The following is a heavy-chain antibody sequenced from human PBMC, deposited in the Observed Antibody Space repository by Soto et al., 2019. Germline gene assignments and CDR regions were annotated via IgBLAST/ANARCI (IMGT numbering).Heavy chain of an antibody. V-gene: IGHV1-18*01. CDR3: ARVVPAAMVGAYYYYGMDV. CDR1: GYTFTSYG. D-gene: IGHD2-2*01. CDR2: ISAYNGNT. Sequence: QVQLVQSGAEVKKPGASVKVSCKASGYTFTSYGISWVRQAPGQGLEWMGWISAYNGNTNYAQKLQGRVTMTTDTSTSTAYMELRSLRSDDTAVYYCARVVPAAMVGAYYYYGMDVWGQGTTVTVSS. J-gene: IGHJ6*02.